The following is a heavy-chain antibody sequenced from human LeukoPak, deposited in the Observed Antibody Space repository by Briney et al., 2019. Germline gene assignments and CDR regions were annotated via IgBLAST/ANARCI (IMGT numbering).Heavy chain of an antibody. Sequence: GRSLRLSCAASGFTFSSYGMHWVRQAPGKGLEWVAVISYDGSNKYYADSVKGRFTISRDNSKNTLYLQMNSLTAEDTAVYYCAKVEHSSSSSPLDYWGQGTLVTVSS. V-gene: IGHV3-30*18. CDR3: AKVEHSSSSSPLDY. CDR1: GFTFSSYG. CDR2: ISYDGSNK. D-gene: IGHD6-13*01. J-gene: IGHJ4*02.